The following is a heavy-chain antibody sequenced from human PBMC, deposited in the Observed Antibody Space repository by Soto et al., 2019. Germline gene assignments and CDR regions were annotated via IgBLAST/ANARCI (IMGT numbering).Heavy chain of an antibody. V-gene: IGHV1-69*02. CDR1: GGTFNSYT. J-gene: IGHJ4*02. Sequence: QVQLVQSGAEVKKPGSSVKVSCTASGGTFNSYTINWVRQAPGQGLEWVGRVNPIVGMSNSAQKFQGRVTITADKSTSKAYMDLISLKSEDTAVYYCATSYGSGSAHFDYWGQGTLVTVSS. D-gene: IGHD3-10*01. CDR2: VNPIVGMS. CDR3: ATSYGSGSAHFDY.